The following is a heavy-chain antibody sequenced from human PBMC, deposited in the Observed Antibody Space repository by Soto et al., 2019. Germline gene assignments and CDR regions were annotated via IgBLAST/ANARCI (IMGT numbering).Heavy chain of an antibody. CDR3: ARWRYYYDSSGYLDY. CDR1: GFTFSSYG. J-gene: IGHJ4*02. CDR2: IWYDGSNK. D-gene: IGHD3-22*01. V-gene: IGHV3-33*01. Sequence: PVGSLRLSCAASGFTFSSYGMHWVRQAPGKGLEWVAVIWYDGSNKYYADSVKGRFTISRDNSKNTLYLQMNSLRAEDAAVYYCARWRYYYDSSGYLDYWGQGTLVTVSS.